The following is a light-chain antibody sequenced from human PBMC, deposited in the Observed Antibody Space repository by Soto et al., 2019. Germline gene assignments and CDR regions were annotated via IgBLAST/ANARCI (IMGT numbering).Light chain of an antibody. CDR2: EVS. Sequence: QSALTQPASVSGSPGQSITISCTGTSSDVGAYNFVSWYQHHPGTAPKLMIYEVSNRPSGASNRFSGSKSGNTASLTISGLQTEYEAVYYCYSYRGSNAWVFGGGTKLTVL. J-gene: IGLJ3*02. CDR3: YSYRGSNAWV. V-gene: IGLV2-14*01. CDR1: SSDVGAYNF.